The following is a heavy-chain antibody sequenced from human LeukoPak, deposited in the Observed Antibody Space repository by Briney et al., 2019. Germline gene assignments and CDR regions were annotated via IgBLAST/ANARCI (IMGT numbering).Heavy chain of an antibody. CDR2: IYTSGST. D-gene: IGHD5-24*01. V-gene: IGHV4-4*07. J-gene: IGHJ5*02. CDR1: GGSISSYY. CDR3: ARDGYNYGWFDP. Sequence: SETLSLTCTVSGGSISSYYWSWIRQPAGKGLEWIGRIYTSGSTNYNPSLKSRVTMSVDTSKNQFSLKLNSVTAADTAVYYCARDGYNYGWFDPWGQGTLVTVSS.